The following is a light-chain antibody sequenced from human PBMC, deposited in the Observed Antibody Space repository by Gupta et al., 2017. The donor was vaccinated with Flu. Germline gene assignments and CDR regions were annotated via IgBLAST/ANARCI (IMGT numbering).Light chain of an antibody. J-gene: IGKJ5*01. CDR2: DAS. CDR1: QTVRTN. V-gene: IGKV3-15*01. CDR3: QHYNNWPPSIT. Sequence: EIVLTQSPVTLSVSPGEKATLSCRASQTVRTNLAWYQQKPGQAPMLLIYDASNSVSGVPARFSGSWSDTEFTLTISSLQSEDFALYFCQHYNNWPPSITFGQGTRLEI.